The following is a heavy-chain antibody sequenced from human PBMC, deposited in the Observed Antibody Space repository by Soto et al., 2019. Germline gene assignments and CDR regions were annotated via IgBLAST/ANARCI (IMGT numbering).Heavy chain of an antibody. CDR2: SSGYVYYT. J-gene: IGHJ4*02. Sequence: PGGSLRLSCAASGFTFSGYYMNWIRQAPGKGPEWVSYSSGYVYYTNCTDSGKGRWSSARDNAEPSLFLQMNSLRPEDAAVYYCEIGWGQFDTLTGKVDSWGQGTLVTVSS. V-gene: IGHV3-11*06. D-gene: IGHD3-9*01. CDR1: GFTFSGYY. CDR3: EIGWGQFDTLTGKVDS.